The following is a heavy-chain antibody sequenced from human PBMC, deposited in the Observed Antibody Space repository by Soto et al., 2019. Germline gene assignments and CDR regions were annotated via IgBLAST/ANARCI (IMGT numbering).Heavy chain of an antibody. D-gene: IGHD5-12*01. Sequence: XSVKVSCKASGYTFTSYGISWVRQAPGQGLEWVGWISAYNGNTNYAQKLQGRVTMTTDTSTSTAYMELRSLGSDDTAVYYCARDRDIVATMFYYYYGMDVWGQGTTVTVSS. CDR2: ISAYNGNT. J-gene: IGHJ6*02. CDR1: GYTFTSYG. CDR3: ARDRDIVATMFYYYYGMDV. V-gene: IGHV1-18*04.